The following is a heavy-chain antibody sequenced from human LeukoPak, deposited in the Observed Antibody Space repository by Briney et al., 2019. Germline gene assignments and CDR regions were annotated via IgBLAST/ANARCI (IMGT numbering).Heavy chain of an antibody. CDR1: GFTFSSYA. D-gene: IGHD3-3*01. CDR3: ATDRGWRTSGYYLYYFEY. J-gene: IGHJ4*02. CDR2: IKHDGSEK. V-gene: IGHV3-7*01. Sequence: ETSLRLSCAASGFTFSSYAMHWVRQAPGKGLEWVASIKHDGSEKYYVDSVRGRFTISRDNTMNSLYLQMSSLRAEDTAVYYCATDRGWRTSGYYLYYFEYWGQGTLVTYSS.